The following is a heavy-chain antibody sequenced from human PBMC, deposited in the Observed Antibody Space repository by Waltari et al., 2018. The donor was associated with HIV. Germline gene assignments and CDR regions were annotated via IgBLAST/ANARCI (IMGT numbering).Heavy chain of an antibody. V-gene: IGHV3-21*02. CDR3: ARDSRGSTWSLNWFDP. CDR1: GFIFTRYR. Sequence: EVQLVESGGGPVKPGESLRLSCVTSGFIFTRYRMNWVRQAPGKGPEWVSSISSSGNFKHYADSVKGRFTISRDNAENSLYLQMNGLRAEDTAIYYCARDSRGSTWSLNWFDPWGQGTLVTVSS. J-gene: IGHJ5*02. D-gene: IGHD6-6*01. CDR2: ISSSGNFK.